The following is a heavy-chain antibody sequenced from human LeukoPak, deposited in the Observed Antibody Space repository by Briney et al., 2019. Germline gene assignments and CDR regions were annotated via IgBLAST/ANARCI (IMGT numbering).Heavy chain of an antibody. CDR3: ARALKSTTGTTYFDY. Sequence: SETLSLTCTVSGGSISSYYWSWIRQPPGKGLKWIGYIYYSGSTNYNPSLKSRVTISVDTSKNQFSLKLSSVTAADTAVYYCARALKSTTGTTYFDYWGQGTLVTVSS. V-gene: IGHV4-59*01. J-gene: IGHJ4*02. CDR1: GGSISSYY. D-gene: IGHD1-1*01. CDR2: IYYSGST.